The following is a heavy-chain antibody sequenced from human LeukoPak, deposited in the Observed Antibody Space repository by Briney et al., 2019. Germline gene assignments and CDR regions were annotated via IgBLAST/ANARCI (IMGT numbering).Heavy chain of an antibody. J-gene: IGHJ4*02. Sequence: PGGSLRLSCAASGFTFTNNFMSWVRQVPGKGLVWVSRINSDGSSTSYADSVKGRFTISRDNAKNTLYLQMNSLRAEDTAVYYCASLRYFDYWGQGTLVTVSS. CDR2: INSDGSST. CDR1: GFTFTNNF. CDR3: ASLRYFDY. D-gene: IGHD5/OR15-5a*01. V-gene: IGHV3-74*01.